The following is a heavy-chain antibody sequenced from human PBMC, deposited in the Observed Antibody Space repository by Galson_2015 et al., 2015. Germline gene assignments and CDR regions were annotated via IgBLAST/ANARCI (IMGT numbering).Heavy chain of an antibody. CDR1: GFTFSSSA. CDR3: AKEAYFYGSGSYFLDYYYYYYIDV. D-gene: IGHD3-10*01. CDR2: ISGTGGSR. V-gene: IGHV3-23*01. J-gene: IGHJ6*03. Sequence: SLRLSCAASGFTFSSSAMNWVRQAPGKGLEWVSGISGTGGSRWYADSVKGRFTISRDTSKNTLYLQMNSLRAEDTAVYFCAKEAYFYGSGSYFLDYYYYYYIDVWGTG.